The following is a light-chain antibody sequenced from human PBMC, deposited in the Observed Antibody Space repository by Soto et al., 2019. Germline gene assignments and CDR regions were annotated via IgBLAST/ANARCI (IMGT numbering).Light chain of an antibody. J-gene: IGKJ1*01. Sequence: EIVLTQSPGTLSLSTGERATLSCRASQSGSSSYLAWYQQKPGRAPRLLIYGASSRATGIPDRFSGSGSGTDFTLPISRLEPEDFAVYYCQPYGSARWTFGQGTKVEI. CDR2: GAS. CDR3: QPYGSARWT. CDR1: QSGSSSY. V-gene: IGKV3-20*01.